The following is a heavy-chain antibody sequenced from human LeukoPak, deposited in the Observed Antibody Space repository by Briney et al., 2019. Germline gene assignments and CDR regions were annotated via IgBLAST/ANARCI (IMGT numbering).Heavy chain of an antibody. CDR2: IYHSGST. D-gene: IGHD6-19*01. CDR3: ARAPLGPPRYSSGWYRLYYFDY. J-gene: IGHJ4*02. CDR1: GGSISSGGYS. V-gene: IGHV4-30-2*01. Sequence: SETLSLTCAVSGGSISSGGYSWSWIRQPPGKGLEWIGYIYHSGSTYYNPSLKSRGTISVDTSKNQFSLKLSSVTAADTAVYYCARAPLGPPRYSSGWYRLYYFDYWGQGTLVTVSS.